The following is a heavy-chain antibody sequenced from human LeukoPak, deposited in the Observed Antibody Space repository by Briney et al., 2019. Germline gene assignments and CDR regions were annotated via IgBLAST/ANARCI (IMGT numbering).Heavy chain of an antibody. CDR1: GFTFRNYE. CDR2: IISSGSTI. J-gene: IGHJ4*02. D-gene: IGHD6-19*01. Sequence: GGSLRLSWAASGFTFRNYEMNLVRQAPGEGLGGVSYIISSGSTIYYPNSLKGRITISRDNSKNTLYLQMNSLRAEDTAVYCCAKDRRIAVAGSGYNYFEYWGQGTLVTVSS. V-gene: IGHV3-48*03. CDR3: AKDRRIAVAGSGYNYFEY.